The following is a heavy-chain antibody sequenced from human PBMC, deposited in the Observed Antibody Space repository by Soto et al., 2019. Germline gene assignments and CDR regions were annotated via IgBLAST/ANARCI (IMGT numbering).Heavy chain of an antibody. Sequence: PSETLSLTCTVSGRSISSYYWSWIRQPPGKGLEWIGYIYYSGSTNYNPSLKSRVTISVDTSKNQFSLKLSSVTAADTAVYYCAREYYYGSGSPNWFDPWGQGTLVTVSS. CDR1: GRSISSYY. J-gene: IGHJ5*02. V-gene: IGHV4-59*01. D-gene: IGHD3-10*01. CDR2: IYYSGST. CDR3: AREYYYGSGSPNWFDP.